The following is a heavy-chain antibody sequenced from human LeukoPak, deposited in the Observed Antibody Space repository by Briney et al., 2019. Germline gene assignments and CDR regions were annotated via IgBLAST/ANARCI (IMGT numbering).Heavy chain of an antibody. V-gene: IGHV6-1*01. Sequence: SQTLSLTCAISGDSVASNSVAWHWIRQSPSTGLEWLGRTYYRSKWYNGYAVSVKSRVTINPDTSKNQFSLQLNSVTPEDTAVYYCARGNSFGFDYWGQGTLVTVSS. CDR3: ARGNSFGFDY. CDR2: TYYRSKWYN. J-gene: IGHJ4*02. CDR1: GDSVASNSVA. D-gene: IGHD5-18*01.